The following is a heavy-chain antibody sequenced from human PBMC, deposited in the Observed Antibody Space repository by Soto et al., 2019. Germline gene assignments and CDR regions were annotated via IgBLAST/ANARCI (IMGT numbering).Heavy chain of an antibody. CDR2: IYYSGST. CDR3: AIYDSSGSRGFQH. Sequence: PSETLSLTCTVSGGSISSGGYYWSWIRPHPGKGLEWIGYIYYSGSTYYNPSLKSRVTISVDTSKNQFSLKLSSVTAADTAVYYCAIYDSSGSRGFQHWGQGTLVTVSS. CDR1: GGSISSGGYY. J-gene: IGHJ1*01. V-gene: IGHV4-31*03. D-gene: IGHD3-22*01.